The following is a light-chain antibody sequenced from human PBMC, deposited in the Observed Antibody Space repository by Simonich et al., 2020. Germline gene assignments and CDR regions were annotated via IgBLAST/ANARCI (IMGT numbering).Light chain of an antibody. CDR1: QSVSSSY. V-gene: IGKV3-20*01. J-gene: IGKJ2*01. CDR2: GAS. CDR3: QQYGSSPPNT. Sequence: EIVMTQSPATLSLSPGERATLSCRASQSVSSSYLSWYQQKPGQAPRLLIYGASTRATGIPARFSGSGSGTDFTLTISRLEPEDFAVYYCQQYGSSPPNTFGQGTKLEIK.